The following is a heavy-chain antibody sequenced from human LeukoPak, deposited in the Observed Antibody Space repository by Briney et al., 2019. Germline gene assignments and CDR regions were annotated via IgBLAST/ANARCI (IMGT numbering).Heavy chain of an antibody. CDR1: GFTFDDYA. D-gene: IGHD3-10*01. CDR2: ISWNSGSI. V-gene: IGHV3-9*01. J-gene: IGHJ3*02. CDR3: AKDYSYGSGTSDAFDI. Sequence: GGSLRLSCAATGFTFDDYAMHWVRQALGKGVEWVSGISWNSGSIGYADSVKGRFTISRDNAKNSLYLQMNSLRAEDTALYYCAKDYSYGSGTSDAFDIWGQGTMVTVSS.